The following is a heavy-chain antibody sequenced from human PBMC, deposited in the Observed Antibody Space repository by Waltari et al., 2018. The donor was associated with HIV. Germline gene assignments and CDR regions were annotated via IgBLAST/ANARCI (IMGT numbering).Heavy chain of an antibody. J-gene: IGHJ4*02. Sequence: QVHLVQSGAEVKKPGSSVSVSCKASGYTFHAYFFYWVRQAPGRALEWVGMINPNSRETKSAQRLEGRVTLTRDLSTSTGYMELSRLTPDDTAVYYCASVTDSGTALANWGQGTLISVSS. D-gene: IGHD3-10*01. CDR1: GYTFHAYF. CDR3: ASVTDSGTALAN. CDR2: INPNSRET. V-gene: IGHV1-2*02.